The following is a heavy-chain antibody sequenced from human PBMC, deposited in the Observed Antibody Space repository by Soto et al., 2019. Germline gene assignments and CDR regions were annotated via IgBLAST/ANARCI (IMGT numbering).Heavy chain of an antibody. CDR2: IYYSGST. J-gene: IGHJ2*01. Sequence: QVQLQESGPGLVKPSQTLSLTCTVSGGSISSGGYYWSWIRQHPGKGLGWIGYIYYSGSTYYNPSIKSRVTISVDKSKHQFSLKLSSVTAADTAVYYCARAPGLTDSSSSEWYFDLWGRGTLVTVSS. V-gene: IGHV4-31*03. CDR3: ARAPGLTDSSSSEWYFDL. CDR1: GGSISSGGYY. D-gene: IGHD6-6*01.